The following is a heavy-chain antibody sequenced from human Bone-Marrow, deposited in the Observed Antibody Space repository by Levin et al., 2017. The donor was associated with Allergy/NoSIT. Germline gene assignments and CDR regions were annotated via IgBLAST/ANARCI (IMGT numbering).Heavy chain of an antibody. V-gene: IGHV4-4*07. CDR2: IYTSGST. CDR3: ARDHPPRWEQQLVAYYFDY. J-gene: IGHJ4*02. Sequence: SETLSLTCTVSGGSISSYYWSWIRQPAGKGLEWIGRIYTSGSTNYNPSLKSRVTMSVDTSKNQFSLKLSSVTAADTAVYYCARDHPPRWEQQLVAYYFDYWGQGTLVTVSS. D-gene: IGHD6-13*01. CDR1: GGSISSYY.